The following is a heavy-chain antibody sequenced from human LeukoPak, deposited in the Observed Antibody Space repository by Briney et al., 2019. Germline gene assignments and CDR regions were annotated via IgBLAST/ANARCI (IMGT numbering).Heavy chain of an antibody. CDR1: GFTFSTYW. J-gene: IGHJ4*02. CDR2: INQDGSGK. D-gene: IGHD5-24*01. CDR3: ARDSTWLQLFY. Sequence: AGGSLRLSCAASGFTFSTYWMTWVRQAPGKGLEWVANINQDGSGKFYVDSVKGRFTISRDNAKNSLYLQMSSLRVEDTAVYYCARDSTWLQLFYWGQGTLVTVSS. V-gene: IGHV3-7*03.